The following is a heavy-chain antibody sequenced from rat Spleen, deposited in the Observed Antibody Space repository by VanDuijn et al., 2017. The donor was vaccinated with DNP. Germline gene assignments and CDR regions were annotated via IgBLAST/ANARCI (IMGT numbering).Heavy chain of an antibody. J-gene: IGHJ2*01. CDR2: VTNAGST. Sequence: EVLLQESGPGLVKPSQSLSLTCSVTGFSITNNFKWSWIRKFPGNKLEWMGYVTNAGSTHYNPSLKSRISITTDTSKNQFFLQLNSLTTEDTATYYCARSDYSSYIYADWGQGVMVTVSS. V-gene: IGHV3-3*01. CDR3: ARSDYSSYIYAD. CDR1: GFSITNNFK. D-gene: IGHD1-2*01.